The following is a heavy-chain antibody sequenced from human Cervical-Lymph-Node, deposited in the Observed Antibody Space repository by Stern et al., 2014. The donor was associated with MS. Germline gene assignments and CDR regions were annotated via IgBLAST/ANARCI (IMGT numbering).Heavy chain of an antibody. D-gene: IGHD2-15*01. Sequence: QVQLQESGPGLVKPSETLPLTCTVSGGSLRSYYWNWIRQAPGKGLEWLGFFYHTGSVNYNPALSSRVAMSVDTSKNQFSLTVSSVTAADTAVYYCAREGEYCSGSRCYPFLDYWGQGTLVTVSS. CDR3: AREGEYCSGSRCYPFLDY. V-gene: IGHV4-59*01. CDR1: GGSLRSYY. CDR2: FYHTGSV. J-gene: IGHJ4*02.